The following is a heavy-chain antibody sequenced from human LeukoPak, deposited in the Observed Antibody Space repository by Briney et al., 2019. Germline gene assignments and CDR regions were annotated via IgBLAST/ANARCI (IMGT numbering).Heavy chain of an antibody. D-gene: IGHD3-22*01. CDR2: ISVSGGST. V-gene: IGHV3-23*01. CDR3: ATQIMIVVVSFDY. CDR1: GFTFSSYV. J-gene: IGHJ4*02. Sequence: GGSLRLSCLASGFTFSSYVMNWVRQTPGKGLEWVSSISVSGGSTFYADSVKGRFTISRDNSKNTLYLQMNSLRAEDTAVYYCATQIMIVVVSFDYWGQGTLVTVSS.